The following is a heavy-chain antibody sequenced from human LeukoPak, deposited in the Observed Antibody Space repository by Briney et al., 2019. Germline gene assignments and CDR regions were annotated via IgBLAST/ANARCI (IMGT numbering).Heavy chain of an antibody. V-gene: IGHV3-21*01. Sequence: GGFLRLSCAASGFTFSSYSMNWVRQAPGKGLEWVSSISSSSSYIYYADSVKGRFTISRDNAKNSLYLQMNSLRAEDTAVYYCARDLLYYYDSSGYYPNWFDPWGQGTLVTVSS. J-gene: IGHJ5*02. CDR2: ISSSSSYI. D-gene: IGHD3-22*01. CDR1: GFTFSSYS. CDR3: ARDLLYYYDSSGYYPNWFDP.